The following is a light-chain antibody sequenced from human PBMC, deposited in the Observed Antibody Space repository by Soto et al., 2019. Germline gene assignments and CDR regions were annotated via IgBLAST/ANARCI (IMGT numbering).Light chain of an antibody. CDR2: GNS. V-gene: IGLV1-40*01. Sequence: QSVLTQPPSVSGAPGQRVTISCTGSSSNIGAGYDVHWYQQLPGTDPKLLIYGNSNRPSGVPDRFSGSKSGTSASLAITGLHSEYEANYYCQSYVSSLSYVFGTGTKLTVL. CDR1: SSNIGAGYD. CDR3: QSYVSSLSYV. J-gene: IGLJ1*01.